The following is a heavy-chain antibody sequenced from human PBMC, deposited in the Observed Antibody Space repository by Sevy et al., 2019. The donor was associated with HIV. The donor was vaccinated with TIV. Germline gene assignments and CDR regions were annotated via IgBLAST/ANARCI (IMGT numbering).Heavy chain of an antibody. V-gene: IGHV3-23*01. CDR3: AEDLIMRTFGGVIDQKGAPKDALDI. D-gene: IGHD3-16*02. J-gene: IGHJ3*02. Sequence: GGSLRLSCAASGFTFSSYAMSWVRQAPGKGLEWVSAISGSGGSTYYADSVKGRFTISRDNSKNTLYLQMNSLRAEDTSVYYGAEDLIMRTFGGVIDQKGAPKDALDIGGKGTMVTVSS. CDR2: ISGSGGST. CDR1: GFTFSSYA.